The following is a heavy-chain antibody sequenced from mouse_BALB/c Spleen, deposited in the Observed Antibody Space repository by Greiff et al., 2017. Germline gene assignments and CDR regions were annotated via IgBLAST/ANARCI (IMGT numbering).Heavy chain of an antibody. CDR3: ARLWPLDY. CDR2: ISSGGGST. CDR1: GFAFSSYD. J-gene: IGHJ2*01. Sequence: DVKLVESGGGLVKPGGSLKLSCAASGFAFSSYDMSWVRQTPEKRLEWVAYISSGGGSTYYPDTVKGRFTISRDNAKNTLYLQMSSLKSEDTAMYYCARLWPLDYWGQGTTLTVSS. V-gene: IGHV5-12-1*01. D-gene: IGHD1-1*02.